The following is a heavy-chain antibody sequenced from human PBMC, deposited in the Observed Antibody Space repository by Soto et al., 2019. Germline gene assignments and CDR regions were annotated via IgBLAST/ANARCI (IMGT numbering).Heavy chain of an antibody. D-gene: IGHD1-1*01. CDR1: GFTVSSNY. V-gene: IGHV3-53*02. CDR2: IYSGGST. CDR3: AQTTTGAFDI. Sequence: EVQLVETGGGLIQPGGSLRLSCAASGFTVSSNYMSWDRQAPGKGLEWVSVIYSGGSTYYADSVKGRFTISIDNSKNTLYLQMNSLRAEDTAVYYCAQTTTGAFDIWGQGTMVTVSS. J-gene: IGHJ3*02.